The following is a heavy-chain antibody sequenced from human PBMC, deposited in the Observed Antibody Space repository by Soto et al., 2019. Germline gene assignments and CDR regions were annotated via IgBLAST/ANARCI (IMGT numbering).Heavy chain of an antibody. J-gene: IGHJ1*01. D-gene: IGHD2-21*01. CDR2: FIHIFETS. CDR1: GGAFSSKT. CDR3: ATQRLGYCGGVNCPLGADH. V-gene: IGHV1-69*01. Sequence: QGQLVQSGPEVKQPGSSVKVSYKASGGAFSSKTFSWVRQAPGQGLEWVGGFIHIFETSHSAQKFQGRVTITADDSTSTVYMDLTSLRSEDTAVYFCATQRLGYCGGVNCPLGADHWGPGTLVIVSS.